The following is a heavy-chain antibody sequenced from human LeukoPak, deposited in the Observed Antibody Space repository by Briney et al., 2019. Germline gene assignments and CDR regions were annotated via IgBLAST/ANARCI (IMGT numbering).Heavy chain of an antibody. Sequence: GGSLRLSCAASGFTFSSYAMHWVRQAPGKGLEWVAVISYDGSNKYCADSVKGRFTISRDNSKNTLYLQMNSLRAEDTAVYYCAREYIAAFDYWGQGTLVIVSS. V-gene: IGHV3-30-3*01. CDR2: ISYDGSNK. CDR1: GFTFSSYA. J-gene: IGHJ4*02. D-gene: IGHD6-25*01. CDR3: AREYIAAFDY.